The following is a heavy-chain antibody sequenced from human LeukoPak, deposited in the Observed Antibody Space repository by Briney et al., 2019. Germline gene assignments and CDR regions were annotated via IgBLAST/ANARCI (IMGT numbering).Heavy chain of an antibody. CDR3: AKDARIVGATIAAYFQH. CDR2: IRYDGSNK. CDR1: GFTFSSYG. J-gene: IGHJ1*01. V-gene: IGHV3-30*02. D-gene: IGHD1-26*01. Sequence: PGGSLRLSCAASGFTFSSYGMHWVRQAPGKWLEWVAFIRYDGSNKYYADSVKDRFTISRDNSKNTLYLQMNSLRAEDTAVYYYAKDARIVGATIAAYFQHWGQGTLVTVSS.